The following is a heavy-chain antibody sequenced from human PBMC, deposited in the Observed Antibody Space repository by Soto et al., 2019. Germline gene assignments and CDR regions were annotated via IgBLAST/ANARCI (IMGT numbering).Heavy chain of an antibody. CDR2: IYYSGST. J-gene: IGHJ5*02. CDR1: GGSISSNNYY. D-gene: IGHD5-12*01. CDR3: ARQFIRYSGYNFGHPGSFDP. V-gene: IGHV4-39*01. Sequence: PSETLSLTCTVSGGSISSNNYYWGWIRQSPGKGLEWIGSIYYSGSTYQNPSLKSRVTISVDTPNNQFSLRLSSVTAADTAVYYCARQFIRYSGYNFGHPGSFDPWGQGTLVTVSS.